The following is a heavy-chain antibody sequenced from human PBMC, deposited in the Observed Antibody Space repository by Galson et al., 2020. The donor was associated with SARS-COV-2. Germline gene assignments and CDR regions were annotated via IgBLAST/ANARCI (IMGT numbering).Heavy chain of an antibody. Sequence: GGSLRLSCAASGFTFSSYAMSWVRQAPGKGLEWVSAISGSRGSTYYADSVKGRFTISRDNSKNTLYLQMNSLRAEDTAVYYCAKERGISSGWKHDTFDIWGQGTMVTVSS. CDR2: ISGSRGST. V-gene: IGHV3-23*01. D-gene: IGHD6-19*01. CDR3: AKERGISSGWKHDTFDI. J-gene: IGHJ3*02. CDR1: GFTFSSYA.